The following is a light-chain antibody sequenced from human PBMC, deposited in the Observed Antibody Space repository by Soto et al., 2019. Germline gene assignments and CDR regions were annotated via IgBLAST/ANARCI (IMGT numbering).Light chain of an antibody. Sequence: ETVLTQSPGSVSLSPGERATLSCRTSQSVKSNYLAWYQQKPGQAPRLLIYGVFNRATGIPDRFSGSGSGTDFTLTISGLETEDSAVYYCQHDDGSPRTFGKGTKLEIK. CDR2: GVF. CDR3: QHDDGSPRT. CDR1: QSVKSNY. V-gene: IGKV3-20*01. J-gene: IGKJ2*01.